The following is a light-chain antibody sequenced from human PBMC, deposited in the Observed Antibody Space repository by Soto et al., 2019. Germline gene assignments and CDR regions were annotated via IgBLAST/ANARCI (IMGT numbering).Light chain of an antibody. Sequence: DIQLTQSPSTLSASVGDRVTITCRASQSVTDWLAWYQQKPGKAPKLLIYDASSLQSGVPSRFSGRGSVTEFSLTISCLQPDDFATYYCQQYYRACTFGQGTKVEIK. CDR2: DAS. J-gene: IGKJ2*02. CDR3: QQYYRACT. CDR1: QSVTDW. V-gene: IGKV1-5*01.